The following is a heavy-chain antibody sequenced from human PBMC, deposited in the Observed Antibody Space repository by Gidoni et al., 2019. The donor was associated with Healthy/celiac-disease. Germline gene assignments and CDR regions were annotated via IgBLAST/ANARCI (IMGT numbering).Heavy chain of an antibody. CDR3: AREYYYDSSGYFPPGDY. CDR1: GFTFRSSG. V-gene: IGHV3-33*01. J-gene: IGHJ4*02. Sequence: QVQLVASGGGVVQPGRSLRLSCAASGFTFRSSGMHWVRQAPGKGLEWVAVIWYDGSNKYYADSVKGRFTISRDNSKNTLYLQMNSLRAEDTAVYYCAREYYYDSSGYFPPGDYWGQGTLVTVSS. CDR2: IWYDGSNK. D-gene: IGHD3-22*01.